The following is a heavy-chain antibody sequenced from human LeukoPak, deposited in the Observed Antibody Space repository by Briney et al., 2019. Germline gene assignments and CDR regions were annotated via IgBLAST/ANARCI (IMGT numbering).Heavy chain of an antibody. CDR1: GGSFSGYY. D-gene: IGHD3-16*01. CDR2: INHSGST. CDR3: ARLLGGYGDPRSDY. Sequence: SETLSLTCAVYGGSFSGYYWSWIRQPPGKGLEWIGEINHSGSTNYNPSLKSRVTISVDTSKNQFSLKLSSVTAADTAVYYCARLLGGYGDPRSDYWGQGTLVTVSS. J-gene: IGHJ4*02. V-gene: IGHV4-34*01.